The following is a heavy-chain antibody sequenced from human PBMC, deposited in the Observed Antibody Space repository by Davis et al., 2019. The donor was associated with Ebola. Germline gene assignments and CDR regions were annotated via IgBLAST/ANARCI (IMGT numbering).Heavy chain of an antibody. D-gene: IGHD3-9*01. V-gene: IGHV1-2*06. CDR2: INPNSGGT. CDR3: ARDGATLTGYYLYYYYGMDV. Sequence: ASVKVSCKASGYTFTGYYMHWVRQAPGQGLEWMGRINPNSGGTNYAQKFRGRVTMTRDTSISTAYMELSRLRSDDTAVYYCARDGATLTGYYLYYYYGMDVWGKGTTVTVSS. J-gene: IGHJ6*04. CDR1: GYTFTGYY.